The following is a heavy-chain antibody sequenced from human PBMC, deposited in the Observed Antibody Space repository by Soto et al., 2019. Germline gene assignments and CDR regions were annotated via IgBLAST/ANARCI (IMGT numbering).Heavy chain of an antibody. V-gene: IGHV4-31*03. D-gene: IGHD5-18*01. J-gene: IGHJ4*02. Sequence: QVQLQESGPGLVKPSQTLSLTCTVTGGSINSGGYCWSWIRQHPGKGLDWIGCISYGGSTSYNPSLKSRVTISVDTSKNQFSLKLTSVTAADTAVYYCSRGILVWGQGALITVSS. CDR3: SRGILV. CDR1: GGSINSGGYC. CDR2: ISYGGST.